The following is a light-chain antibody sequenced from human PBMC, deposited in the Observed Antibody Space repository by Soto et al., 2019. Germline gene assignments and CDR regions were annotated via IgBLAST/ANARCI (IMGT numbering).Light chain of an antibody. Sequence: DIQMTQSPSSLSASVGDRVSITCQASQGISNRLAWYQQKPGKVPKLLIYETSTLQSGVPARFSGSGSGTDFTLTISSLQPEDVATYYCQCYNSAPPAGAFGGGTKVEIK. CDR3: QCYNSAPPAGA. CDR2: ETS. CDR1: QGISNR. J-gene: IGKJ4*01. V-gene: IGKV1-27*01.